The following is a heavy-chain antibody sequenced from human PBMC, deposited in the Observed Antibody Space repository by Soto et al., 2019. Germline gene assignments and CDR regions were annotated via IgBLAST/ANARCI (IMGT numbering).Heavy chain of an antibody. Sequence: QVQLVQSGAEVKKPGSSVKVSCKASGGTFSSYTISWVRQAPGQGLEWMGRIIPILGIANYAQKFQGRVTITADKSTSTAYMELSSLRSEDTAVYYCARDERDRRDGYNHGYYYYYGMDVWGQGTTVTVSS. J-gene: IGHJ6*02. D-gene: IGHD5-12*01. CDR3: ARDERDRRDGYNHGYYYYYGMDV. V-gene: IGHV1-69*08. CDR2: IIPILGIA. CDR1: GGTFSSYT.